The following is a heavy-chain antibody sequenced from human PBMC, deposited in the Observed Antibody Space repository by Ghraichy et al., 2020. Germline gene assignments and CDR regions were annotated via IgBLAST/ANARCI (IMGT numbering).Heavy chain of an antibody. J-gene: IGHJ1*01. CDR2: IYYSGST. CDR1: GGSISSYY. CDR3: ARETRGWYGKYFQH. D-gene: IGHD6-19*01. V-gene: IGHV4-59*01. Sequence: SETPSLTCTVSGGSISSYYWSWIRQPPGKGLEWIGYIYYSGSTNYNPSLKSRVTISVDTSKNQFSLKLSSVTAADTAVYYCARETRGWYGKYFQHWGQGTLVTVSS.